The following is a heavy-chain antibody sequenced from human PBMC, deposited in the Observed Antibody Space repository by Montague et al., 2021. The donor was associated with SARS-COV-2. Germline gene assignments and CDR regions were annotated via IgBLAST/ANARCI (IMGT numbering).Heavy chain of an antibody. V-gene: IGHV4-38-2*02. CDR1: GYSISSGYY. D-gene: IGHD2-2*01. CDR3: ARLSHKMPEAAFDI. Sequence: SKTLSLTCTVSGYSISSGYYWGRIRQPPGKGLEWIGSIYHSGSTYYNPSLKSRVTISVDTSKNQFSLKLSSVTAADTAVYYCARLSHKMPEAAFDIWGQGTMVTVSS. J-gene: IGHJ3*02. CDR2: IYHSGST.